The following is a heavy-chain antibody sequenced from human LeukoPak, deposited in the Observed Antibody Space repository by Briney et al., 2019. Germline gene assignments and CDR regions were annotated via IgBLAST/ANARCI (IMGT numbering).Heavy chain of an antibody. Sequence: ASVQVSCKASGYTFTGYYMHWVRQAPGEGLEWMGWINPNSGGTNYAQKFQGRVTMTRDTSISTAYMELSRLRSDDTAVYYCARDLTYYGSGSYYFDYWGQGTLVTVSS. D-gene: IGHD3-10*01. J-gene: IGHJ4*02. CDR1: GYTFTGYY. CDR3: ARDLTYYGSGSYYFDY. CDR2: INPNSGGT. V-gene: IGHV1-2*02.